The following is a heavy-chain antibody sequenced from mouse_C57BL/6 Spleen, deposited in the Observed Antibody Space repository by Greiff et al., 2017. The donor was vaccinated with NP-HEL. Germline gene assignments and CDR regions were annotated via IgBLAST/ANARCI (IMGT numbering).Heavy chain of an antibody. CDR2: ISGGGGNT. Sequence: EVQVVQSGGGLVKPGGSLKLSCAASGFTFSSSTMSWVRQTPEKRLEWVATISGGGGNTYYPDSVKGRVTISRDNAKNTLYLQMSSLRSEDTALYYGARQGDGDYFDYWGQGTTLTVSS. V-gene: IGHV5-9*01. CDR3: ARQGDGDYFDY. J-gene: IGHJ2*01. D-gene: IGHD3-3*01. CDR1: GFTFSSST.